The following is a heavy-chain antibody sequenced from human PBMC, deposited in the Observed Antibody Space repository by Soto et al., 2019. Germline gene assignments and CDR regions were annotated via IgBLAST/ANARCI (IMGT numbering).Heavy chain of an antibody. Sequence: ASVKVSCKASGYTFTGYYMHWVRQAPGQGLEWMGWISAYNGNTNYAQKLQGRVTMTTDTSTSTAYMELRSLRSDDTAVYYCARVSGSPPYYYYYGMDVWGQGTTVTVSS. CDR1: GYTFTGYY. J-gene: IGHJ6*02. CDR3: ARVSGSPPYYYYYGMDV. D-gene: IGHD1-26*01. CDR2: ISAYNGNT. V-gene: IGHV1-18*04.